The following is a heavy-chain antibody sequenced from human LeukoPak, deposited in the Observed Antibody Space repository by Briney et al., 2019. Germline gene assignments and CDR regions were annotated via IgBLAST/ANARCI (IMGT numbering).Heavy chain of an antibody. J-gene: IGHJ4*02. CDR2: ISAYNGNT. CDR3: ARACKGTTCPVDY. CDR1: GYTFITYG. D-gene: IGHD2-2*01. V-gene: IGHV1-18*01. Sequence: ASVKVSCKASGYTFITYGISWVRQAPGQGLEWMGWISAYNGNTDYAQNLQGRVTMTTDTSTSTAYMELRSLRSDDTAVYYCARACKGTTCPVDYWGQGTLVTVSS.